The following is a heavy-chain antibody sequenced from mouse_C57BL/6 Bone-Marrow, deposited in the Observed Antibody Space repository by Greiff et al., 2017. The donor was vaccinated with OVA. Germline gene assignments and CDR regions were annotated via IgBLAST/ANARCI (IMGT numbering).Heavy chain of an antibody. V-gene: IGHV1-61*01. CDR3: ARSYGYDEGFAY. CDR1: GYTFTSYW. Sequence: QVQLQQPGAELVRPGSSVKLSCKASGYTFTSYWMDLVKQRPGQGLEWIGNIYPSDSETHYNQKFKDKATLTVDKSSSTAYMQLSSLTSEDSAVYYCARSYGYDEGFAYWGQGTLVTVSA. D-gene: IGHD2-2*01. CDR2: IYPSDSET. J-gene: IGHJ3*01.